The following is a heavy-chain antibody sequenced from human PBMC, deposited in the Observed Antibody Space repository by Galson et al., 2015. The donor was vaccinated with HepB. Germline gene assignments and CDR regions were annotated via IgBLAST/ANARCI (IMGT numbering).Heavy chain of an antibody. D-gene: IGHD3-16*01. J-gene: IGHJ4*02. Sequence: SLRLSCAASGFNFSAYSVNWVRQAPGEGLQWVSYIGKTSRGIYYTDSVKGRFTISRDNAKNSVTLQMNSLRVEDTAVYYCVRWGSFDSWGQGTLVIVSS. CDR2: IGKTSRGI. V-gene: IGHV3-48*01. CDR1: GFNFSAYS. CDR3: VRWGSFDS.